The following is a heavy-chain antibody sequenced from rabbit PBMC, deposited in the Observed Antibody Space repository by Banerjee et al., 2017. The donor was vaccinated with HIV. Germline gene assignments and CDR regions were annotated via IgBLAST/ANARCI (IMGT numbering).Heavy chain of an antibody. V-gene: IGHV1S45*01. CDR3: ARYYSYGGAAYANL. D-gene: IGHD6-1*01. CDR2: IYAGSSGTT. Sequence: QEQLVESGGDLVKPEGSLTLTCTASGFSFSSSYWICWVRQAPGKGLEWIACIYAGSSGTTYYASWAKGRFTISKTSSTTVTLQMTSLTAADTATYFCARYYSYGGAAYANLWGPGTLVTVS. CDR1: GFSFSSSYW. J-gene: IGHJ4*01.